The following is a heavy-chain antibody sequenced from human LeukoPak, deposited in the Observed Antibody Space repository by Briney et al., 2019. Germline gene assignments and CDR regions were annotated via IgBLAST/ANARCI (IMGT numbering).Heavy chain of an antibody. CDR2: INHSGST. CDR3: ARGRGTIFRRPGPIDY. V-gene: IGHV4-34*01. D-gene: IGHD3-9*01. Sequence: SETLSLTCAVYGGSFSGYYWSWIRQPPGKGLEWIGEINHSGSTNYNPSLKSRVTISVDTSKNQFSLKLSSVTAADTAVYYCARGRGTIFRRPGPIDYWGQGTLVTVSS. J-gene: IGHJ4*02. CDR1: GGSFSGYY.